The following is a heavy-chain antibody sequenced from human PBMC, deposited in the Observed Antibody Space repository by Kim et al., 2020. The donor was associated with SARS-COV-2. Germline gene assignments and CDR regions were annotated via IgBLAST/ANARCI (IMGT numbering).Heavy chain of an antibody. CDR2: IYYSGST. J-gene: IGHJ6*02. V-gene: IGHV4-59*13. CDR1: GGSISSYY. Sequence: SETLSLTCTVSGGSISSYYWSWIRQPPGKGLEWIGYIYYSGSTNYNHSLKSRVTISVDTSKNQFSLKLSSVTAADTAVYYCARGPLPYNRYYYYGMDVWGQGTTVTVSS. CDR3: ARGPLPYNRYYYYGMDV. D-gene: IGHD1-1*01.